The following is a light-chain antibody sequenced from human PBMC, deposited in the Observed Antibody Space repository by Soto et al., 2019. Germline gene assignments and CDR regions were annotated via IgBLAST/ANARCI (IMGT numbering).Light chain of an antibody. V-gene: IGKV1-5*03. J-gene: IGKJ1*01. Sequence: IQMTQSPSTLSASLGDRVTITCRASQTIDSWLAWYQQRPGKPPNLLIYKASTLASGVPSRFSGSGSGTEFTLTINSLKTDDFATYYCQQYHIYPGTFGQGTKVDIK. CDR2: KAS. CDR3: QQYHIYPGT. CDR1: QTIDSW.